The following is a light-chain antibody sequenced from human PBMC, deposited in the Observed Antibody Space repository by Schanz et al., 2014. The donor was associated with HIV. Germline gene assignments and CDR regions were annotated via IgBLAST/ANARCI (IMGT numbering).Light chain of an antibody. Sequence: EIVLTQSPGTLSLSPGERATLSCRASQRLSSSYLAWYQQKRDQPPRLVIYATSTRAAGISDRFSGTGSGTDFTLTISSLQSEDFAVYYCQHFGSSPYTFGQGTKLDLK. CDR2: ATS. J-gene: IGKJ2*01. CDR3: QHFGSSPYT. CDR1: QRLSSSY. V-gene: IGKV3-20*01.